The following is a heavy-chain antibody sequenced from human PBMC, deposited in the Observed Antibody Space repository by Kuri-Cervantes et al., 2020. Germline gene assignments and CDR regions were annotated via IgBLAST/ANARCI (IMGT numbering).Heavy chain of an antibody. D-gene: IGHD1-26*01. CDR2: ISTSSRTI. J-gene: IGHJ4*02. Sequence: GESLKISCAASGFTVSSNYMSWVRQAPGKGLEWVSYISTSSRTIYYADSVKGRFTISRDNAKNSLYLQMNSLRDEDTAVYYCARDLVGASHSWGQGTLVTVSS. CDR3: ARDLVGASHS. V-gene: IGHV3-48*02. CDR1: GFTVSSNY.